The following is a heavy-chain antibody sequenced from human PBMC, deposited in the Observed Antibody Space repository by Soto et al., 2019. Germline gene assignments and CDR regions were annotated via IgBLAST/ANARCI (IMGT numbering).Heavy chain of an antibody. CDR3: ARARVSTPRLEDPVDI. V-gene: IGHV5-51*01. D-gene: IGHD5-12*01. J-gene: IGHJ3*02. CDR2: IYPGDSDA. CDR1: GYSFSTHW. Sequence: EVQQVQSGAELRKPGESLKISCKGSGYSFSTHWLAWVRQMPGKGLEYMGIIYPGDSDARYSPSFQGQVTLSADKSISTAYLQWTSLKASDTAIYFCARARVSTPRLEDPVDIWGQGTMVTVSS.